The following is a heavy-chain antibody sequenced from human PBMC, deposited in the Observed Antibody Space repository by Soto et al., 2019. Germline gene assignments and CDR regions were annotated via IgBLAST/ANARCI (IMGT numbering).Heavy chain of an antibody. V-gene: IGHV3-23*01. CDR2: LSGSGGST. CDR3: AKVDYDY. Sequence: DVHLLESGGDLVQPGGSLRLSCAASGFSFTNFAMSWVRQAPGKGLEWVSALSGSGGSTYYADSVKGRFTISRDNSKNTLYLQMHSLTAHDTAVYYCAKVDYDYWGQVPLVTVSS. J-gene: IGHJ4*02. D-gene: IGHD3-16*01. CDR1: GFSFTNFA.